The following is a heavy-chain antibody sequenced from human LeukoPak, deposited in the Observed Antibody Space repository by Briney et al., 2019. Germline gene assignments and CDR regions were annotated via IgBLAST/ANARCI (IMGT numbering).Heavy chain of an antibody. CDR2: ISGSGGST. CDR1: GFTFSSYA. V-gene: IGHV3-23*01. CDR3: ARDAGGRTQREGWFDP. J-gene: IGHJ5*02. Sequence: GGSLRPSCAASGFTFSSYAMSWVRQAPGKGLEWVSAISGSGGSTYYADSVKGRFTISRDSSKNTLYLQMNSLRVEDTAVYYCARDAGGRTQREGWFDPWGQGTLVTVSS. D-gene: IGHD1-26*01.